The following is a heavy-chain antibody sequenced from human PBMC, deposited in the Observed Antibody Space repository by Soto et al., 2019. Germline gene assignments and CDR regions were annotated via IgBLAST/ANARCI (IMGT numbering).Heavy chain of an antibody. V-gene: IGHV1-18*04. CDR1: GYTFTSYG. Sequence: ASVKVSCKASGYTFTSYGISWVRQAPGQGLEWMGWISAYNGNTNYAQKLQGRVTMTTDTLTSTAYMELRSLRSDDTALYYCARLTSQNWFESWGQGTLVTVSS. J-gene: IGHJ5*01. CDR2: ISAYNGNT. CDR3: ARLTSQNWFES.